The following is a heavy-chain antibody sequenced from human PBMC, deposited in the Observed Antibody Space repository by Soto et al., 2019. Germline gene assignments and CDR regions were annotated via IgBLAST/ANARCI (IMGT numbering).Heavy chain of an antibody. CDR3: ARAGITMVRGVNVPRIYYGMDV. V-gene: IGHV4-31*03. CDR2: IYYSGST. CDR1: GGSIISGGYY. J-gene: IGHJ6*02. Sequence: PSETLSLTCTVSGGSIISGGYYWSWIRQHPGKGLEWIGYIYYSGSTYYNPSLKSRVTISVDTSKNQFSLKLSSVTAADTAVYYCARAGITMVRGVNVPRIYYGMDVWGQGTTVTVSS. D-gene: IGHD3-10*01.